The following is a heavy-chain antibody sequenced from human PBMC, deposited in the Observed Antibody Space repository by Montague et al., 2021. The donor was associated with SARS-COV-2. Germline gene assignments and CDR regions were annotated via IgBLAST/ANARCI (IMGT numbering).Heavy chain of an antibody. D-gene: IGHD3-22*01. Sequence: SETLSFTCAVYGGSFGDDHWSWIRQPPGKGLEWIGDIKQSGSTNYNPSLKSRGTISVDTSKNQFSLKLTSVTAADTAVYFCARGHLSVSMIVVVFTSASYYFDYWGQGAQVTVSS. J-gene: IGHJ4*02. CDR3: ARGHLSVSMIVVVFTSASYYFDY. CDR1: GGSFGDDH. V-gene: IGHV4-34*01. CDR2: IKQSGST.